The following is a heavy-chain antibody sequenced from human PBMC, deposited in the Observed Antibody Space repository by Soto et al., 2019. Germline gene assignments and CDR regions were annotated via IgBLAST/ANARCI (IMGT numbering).Heavy chain of an antibody. D-gene: IGHD2-2*01. Sequence: ASVKVSCKASGGTFNSYGISWVRQAPGQGLDWMGVINPNSGGTNYAQKFQGWVTMTRDTSISTAYMELSRLRSDDTAVYYCARSSAATYGGGMDVWGQGTTVTVSS. CDR3: ARSSAATYGGGMDV. J-gene: IGHJ6*02. CDR2: INPNSGGT. CDR1: GGTFNSYG. V-gene: IGHV1-2*04.